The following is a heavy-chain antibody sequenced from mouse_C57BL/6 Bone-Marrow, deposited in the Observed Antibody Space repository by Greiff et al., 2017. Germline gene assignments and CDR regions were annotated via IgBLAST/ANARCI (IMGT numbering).Heavy chain of an antibody. J-gene: IGHJ2*01. CDR2: IYPGSGST. V-gene: IGHV1-55*01. CDR1: GYTFTSYW. Sequence: VQLQQPRAELVKPGASVKMSCQASGYTFTSYWITWVKKRPGQGLEWIGDIYPGSGSTTYNEKFKSTATLTVDTSSSTAYMQLSSLTSEDSAVYYCARAPYYGYGWFDWRQGTILTVSS. D-gene: IGHD2-9*01. CDR3: ARAPYYGYGWFD.